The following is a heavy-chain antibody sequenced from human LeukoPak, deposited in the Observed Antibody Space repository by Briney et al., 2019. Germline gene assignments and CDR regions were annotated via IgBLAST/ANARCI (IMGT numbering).Heavy chain of an antibody. J-gene: IGHJ4*02. V-gene: IGHV3-21*01. CDR1: GFTFSSYS. Sequence: GGALRLSCAASGFTFSSYSMNWVRQAPGKGLEWVSSISSSSSYIYYADSVKGRFTISRDNAKNSLYLQMNSLRAEDTAVYYCVRDMVEQQLQRYFDYWGQGTLVTVSS. D-gene: IGHD6-13*01. CDR3: VRDMVEQQLQRYFDY. CDR2: ISSSSSYI.